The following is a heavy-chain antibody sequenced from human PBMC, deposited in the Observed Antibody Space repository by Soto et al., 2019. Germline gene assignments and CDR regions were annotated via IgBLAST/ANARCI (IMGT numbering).Heavy chain of an antibody. Sequence: LRLSCAASGFTFSSYSMNWVRQAPGKGLEWVSSISSSSSYIYYADSVKGRFTISRDNAKNSLYLQMNSLRAEDTAVYYCARDAVVAATNNWFDPWGQGTLVTVSS. CDR1: GFTFSSYS. CDR3: ARDAVVAATNNWFDP. V-gene: IGHV3-21*01. D-gene: IGHD2-15*01. J-gene: IGHJ5*02. CDR2: ISSSSSYI.